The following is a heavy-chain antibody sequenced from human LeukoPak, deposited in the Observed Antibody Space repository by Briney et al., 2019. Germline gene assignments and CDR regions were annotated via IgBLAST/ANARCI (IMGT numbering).Heavy chain of an antibody. Sequence: ASVKVSCKASGYTFTSYDINWVRQATGQGPEWMGWMNPNSGNTGYTQKFQGRVTMTRNTSISTAYMELSSLRSEDTAVYYCARGNYDFWSGPPYYYYYYYMDVWGKGTTVTVSS. CDR2: MNPNSGNT. CDR1: GYTFTSYD. J-gene: IGHJ6*03. D-gene: IGHD3-3*01. V-gene: IGHV1-8*01. CDR3: ARGNYDFWSGPPYYYYYYYMDV.